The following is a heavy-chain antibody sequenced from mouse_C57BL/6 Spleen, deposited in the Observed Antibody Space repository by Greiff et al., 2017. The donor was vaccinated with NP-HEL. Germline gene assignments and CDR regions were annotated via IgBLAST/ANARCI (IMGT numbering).Heavy chain of an antibody. CDR1: GFTFSSYG. D-gene: IGHD2-2*01. CDR3: ARHTVSTMVTFYFDD. Sequence: EVMLVESGGDLVKPGGSLKLSCAASGFTFSSYGMSWVRQTPDKRLAWVATISSGGSYTYYPDSVKGRFTISRDNAKNTLYLQMSSLKSEDTAMYDGARHTVSTMVTFYFDDWGKGTTLTVSS. CDR2: ISSGGSYT. J-gene: IGHJ2*01. V-gene: IGHV5-6*01.